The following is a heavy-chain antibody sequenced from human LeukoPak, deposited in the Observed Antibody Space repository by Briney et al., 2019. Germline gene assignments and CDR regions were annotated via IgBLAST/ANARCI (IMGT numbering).Heavy chain of an antibody. Sequence: GGSLRLSCAASGFTFSSYSMNWVRQAPGKGLEWVSSISTSSSYIYYADSVKGRLTISRDNARNSLYLQMNSLRAEDTAVYYCARDRSFCSGGSCYGAYFDIWGQGTMVTVSS. V-gene: IGHV3-21*01. D-gene: IGHD2-15*01. CDR2: ISTSSSYI. CDR3: ARDRSFCSGGSCYGAYFDI. CDR1: GFTFSSYS. J-gene: IGHJ3*02.